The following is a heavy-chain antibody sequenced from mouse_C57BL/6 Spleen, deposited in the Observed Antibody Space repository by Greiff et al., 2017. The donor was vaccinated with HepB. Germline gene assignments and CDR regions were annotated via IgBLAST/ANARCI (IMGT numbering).Heavy chain of an antibody. CDR3: TTGDDSNWAFAY. CDR1: GFNIKDDY. CDR2: IDPENGDT. Sequence: EVQLQQSGAELVRPGASVKLSCTASGFNIKDDYMHWVKQRPEQGLEWIGWIDPENGDTEYASKFQGKATITADTSSNTAYLQLSSLTSEDTAVYYCTTGDDSNWAFAYWGQGTLVTVSA. D-gene: IGHD2-5*01. J-gene: IGHJ3*01. V-gene: IGHV14-4*01.